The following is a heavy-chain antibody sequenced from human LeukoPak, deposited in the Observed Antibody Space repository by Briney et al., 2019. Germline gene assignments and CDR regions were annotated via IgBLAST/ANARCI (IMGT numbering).Heavy chain of an antibody. D-gene: IGHD2-2*01. CDR2: ISAYNGNT. J-gene: IGHJ4*02. CDR1: GYTFTSYG. CDR3: ARVPYCSSTSCYYFDY. Sequence: GAPVKVSCKASGYTFTSYGISWVRQAPGQGLEWMGWISAYNGNTNYAQKLQGRVTMTTDTSTSAAYMELRSLRSDDTAVYYCARVPYCSSTSCYYFDYWGQGTLVTVSS. V-gene: IGHV1-18*01.